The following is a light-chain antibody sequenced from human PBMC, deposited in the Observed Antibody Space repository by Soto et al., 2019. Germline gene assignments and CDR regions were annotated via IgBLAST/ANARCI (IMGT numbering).Light chain of an antibody. CDR3: AAWDDSLRGPNWM. Sequence: QSVLTQAPSASGTPGQRVTISCSGTSSNIGSNYVSWYQQFPGTAPKLLISRDDQRPSGVPARFSASKSGTSASLVISGLRSEDEAEYFCAAWDDSLRGPNWMFGGGTKLTVL. V-gene: IGLV1-47*01. CDR1: SSNIGSNY. CDR2: RDD. J-gene: IGLJ3*02.